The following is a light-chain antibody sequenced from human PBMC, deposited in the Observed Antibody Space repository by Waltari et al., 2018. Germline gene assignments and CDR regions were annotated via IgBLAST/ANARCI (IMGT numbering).Light chain of an antibody. CDR2: GAS. V-gene: IGKV3-20*01. Sequence: EIVLTQSPGTLSLSPGERATLSCRASQTVRTTYLAWYQQKTGQAPTLLIYGASSRATGIPDRFSGSGYGTDFSLTISSLEPEDFAVYYCQQYDVAPLTFGGGTKVESK. CDR1: QTVRTTY. J-gene: IGKJ4*01. CDR3: QQYDVAPLT.